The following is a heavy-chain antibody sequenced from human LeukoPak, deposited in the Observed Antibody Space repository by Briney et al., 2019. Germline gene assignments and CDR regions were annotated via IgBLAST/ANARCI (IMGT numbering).Heavy chain of an antibody. J-gene: IGHJ4*02. CDR3: AGFRWLQPKSYIDY. CDR1: GFTFSSYE. D-gene: IGHD5-24*01. Sequence: GGSLRLSCAASGFTFSSYEMNWVRQAPGKGLEWVSYMSSSGSTIYYADSVKGRFTISRDNAKNSLYLQMNSLRAEDTAVYYCAGFRWLQPKSYIDYWGQGTLVTVSS. V-gene: IGHV3-48*03. CDR2: MSSSGSTI.